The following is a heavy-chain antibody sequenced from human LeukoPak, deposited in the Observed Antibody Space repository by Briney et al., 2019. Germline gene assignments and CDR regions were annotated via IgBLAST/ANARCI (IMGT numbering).Heavy chain of an antibody. D-gene: IGHD3-3*01. Sequence: PSETLSLTCTVSGGSISSYYWSWIRQPPGKGLEWIGYIYYSGSTNYNPSLKSRVTISVDTSKNQFSLKLSSVTAADTAVYYCARAYYDFWSGYPRDYYYYYMDVWGKGTTVTVSS. CDR2: IYYSGST. J-gene: IGHJ6*03. CDR1: GGSISSYY. V-gene: IGHV4-59*01. CDR3: ARAYYDFWSGYPRDYYYYYMDV.